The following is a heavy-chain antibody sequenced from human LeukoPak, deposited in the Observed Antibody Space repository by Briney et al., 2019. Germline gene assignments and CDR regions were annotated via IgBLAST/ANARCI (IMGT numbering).Heavy chain of an antibody. Sequence: PGGSLRLSCAASGFTFSNAWMSWVRQAPGKGLEWVANIKQDGSKQYYADSVRGRFTISRDNAKNSLYLQMNSLTAEDTAIYYCARESAGGPDYWGQGTLVTVSS. CDR1: GFTFSNAW. CDR3: ARESAGGPDY. V-gene: IGHV3-7*05. J-gene: IGHJ4*02. CDR2: IKQDGSKQ. D-gene: IGHD6-19*01.